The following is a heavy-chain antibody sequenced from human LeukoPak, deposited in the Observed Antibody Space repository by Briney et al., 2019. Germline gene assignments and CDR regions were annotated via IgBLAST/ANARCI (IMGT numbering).Heavy chain of an antibody. CDR1: GGSISSSSYY. CDR2: IYYSGST. CDR3: ARERCSSTSCYWFDY. J-gene: IGHJ4*02. Sequence: SETLSLTCTVSGGSISSSSYYWGWIRQPPGKGLEWIGSIYYSGSTYYNPSLKSRVTISVDTSKNQFSLKLSSVTAADTAVYYCARERCSSTSCYWFDYWGQGTLVTVSS. D-gene: IGHD2-2*01. V-gene: IGHV4-39*07.